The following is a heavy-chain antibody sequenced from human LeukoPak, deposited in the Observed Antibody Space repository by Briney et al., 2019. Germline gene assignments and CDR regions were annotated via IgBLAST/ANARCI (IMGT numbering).Heavy chain of an antibody. J-gene: IGHJ3*02. CDR3: ARDGPAAYYDFWSGSGGNDAFDI. Sequence: SETLSLTCAVSGGSISSYYWSWIRQPPGKGLEWIGYIYYSGSTNYNPSLKSRVTISVDTSKNQFSLKLSSVTAADTAVYYCARDGPAAYYDFWSGSGGNDAFDIWGQGTMVTVSS. CDR2: IYYSGST. CDR1: GGSISSYY. V-gene: IGHV4-59*12. D-gene: IGHD3-3*01.